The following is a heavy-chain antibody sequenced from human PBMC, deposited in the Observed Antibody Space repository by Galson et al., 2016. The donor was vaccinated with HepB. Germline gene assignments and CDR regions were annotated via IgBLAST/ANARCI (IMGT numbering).Heavy chain of an antibody. J-gene: IGHJ4*02. CDR3: AKDKRPTAMVLLPHFDY. D-gene: IGHD5-18*01. CDR1: GFTFHDYA. CDR2: ITWNSVNI. V-gene: IGHV3-9*01. Sequence: SLRLSCAASGFTFHDYAMHWVRQAPGKGLEWVSGITWNSVNIAYADSVKGRFTISRDNAKNSLYLQVNSLRAEDTAFYFCAKDKRPTAMVLLPHFDYWGQGTLVRFSS.